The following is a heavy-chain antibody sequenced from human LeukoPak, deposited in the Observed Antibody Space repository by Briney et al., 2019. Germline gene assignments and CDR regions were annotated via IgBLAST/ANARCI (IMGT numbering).Heavy chain of an antibody. CDR1: GYTFTVYY. CDR2: INPDSGGT. D-gene: IGHD6-19*01. CDR3: ARDGGIAVAGTLDY. Sequence: ASVKVSCKASGYTFTVYYMHWVRQAPGQGLEWMGWINPDSGGTNYAQKFQGRVTMTRDTSISTAYMELSRLRSDDTAVYYCARDGGIAVAGTLDYWGQGTLVTVSS. J-gene: IGHJ4*02. V-gene: IGHV1-2*02.